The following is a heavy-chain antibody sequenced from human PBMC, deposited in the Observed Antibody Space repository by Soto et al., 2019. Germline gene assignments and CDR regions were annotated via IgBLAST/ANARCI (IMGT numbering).Heavy chain of an antibody. Sequence: GGSLRLSCAASGFTFSSYGMHWVRQAPGKGLEWVAVIWYDGSNKYYADSVKGRFTISRDNSKNTLYLQMNSLRAEDTAVYYCATTSPAAKGYYYGMDVWGQGTTVTVSS. D-gene: IGHD2-2*01. CDR2: IWYDGSNK. CDR3: ATTSPAAKGYYYGMDV. CDR1: GFTFSSYG. V-gene: IGHV3-33*01. J-gene: IGHJ6*02.